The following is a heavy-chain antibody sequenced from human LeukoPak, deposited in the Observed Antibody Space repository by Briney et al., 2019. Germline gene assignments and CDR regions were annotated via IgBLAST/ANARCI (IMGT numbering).Heavy chain of an antibody. CDR1: GFTVSSNY. V-gene: IGHV3-53*01. J-gene: IGHJ6*02. CDR3: ATTAPKARSYYYGMDV. Sequence: PGGSLRLSCAASGFTVSSNYMSWVRQAPGKGLEWVSVIYSGGSTYYADSVKGRFTISRDNSKNTLYLQMNSLRAEDTAVYYCATTAPKARSYYYGMDVWGQGTTVTVSS. CDR2: IYSGGST. D-gene: IGHD4-17*01.